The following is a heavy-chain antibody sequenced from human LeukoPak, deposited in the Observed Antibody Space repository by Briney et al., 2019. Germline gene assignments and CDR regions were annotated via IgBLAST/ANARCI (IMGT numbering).Heavy chain of an antibody. CDR3: ARSPKSITMVRGVTWENY. CDR2: IYYSGST. V-gene: IGHV4-39*01. J-gene: IGHJ4*02. CDR1: GGSISSSSYY. D-gene: IGHD3-10*01. Sequence: SETLSLTCTVSGGSISSSSYYWGWIRQPPEKGLEWIGSIYYSGSTYYNPSLKSRVTISVDTSKNQFSLKLSSVTAADTAVYYCARSPKSITMVRGVTWENYWGQGTLVTVSS.